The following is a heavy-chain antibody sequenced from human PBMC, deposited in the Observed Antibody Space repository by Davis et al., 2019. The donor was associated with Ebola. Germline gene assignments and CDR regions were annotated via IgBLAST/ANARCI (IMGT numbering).Heavy chain of an antibody. D-gene: IGHD3-10*01. CDR3: ARRYYYGSGFYYYGMDV. CDR1: GFTFSSYW. J-gene: IGHJ6*02. Sequence: GGSLRLSCAASGFTFSSYWMSWVRQAPGKGLEWVANIKQDGSEKYYVDSVKGRFTISRDNAKNSLYLQMNSLRAEDTAVYYCARRYYYGSGFYYYGMDVWGQGTTVTVSS. CDR2: IKQDGSEK. V-gene: IGHV3-7*01.